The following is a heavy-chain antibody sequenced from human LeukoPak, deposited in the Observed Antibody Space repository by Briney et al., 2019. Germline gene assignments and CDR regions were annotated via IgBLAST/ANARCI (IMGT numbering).Heavy chain of an antibody. CDR3: ARDRPTGSYYSIDY. Sequence: GGSLRLSCAASGFTFSSYGMHWVRQAPGKGLEWVAVIWSDGNNKFYVDSVKGRFTISRDNSKNTLYLQMNSLRDEDTAVYYCARDRPTGSYYSIDYWGQGTLATVSS. J-gene: IGHJ4*02. CDR1: GFTFSSYG. V-gene: IGHV3-33*01. CDR2: IWSDGNNK. D-gene: IGHD1-26*01.